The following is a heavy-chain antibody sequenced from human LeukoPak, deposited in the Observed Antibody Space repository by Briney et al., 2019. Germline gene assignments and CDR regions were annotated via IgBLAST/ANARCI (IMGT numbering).Heavy chain of an antibody. CDR3: ARGEGDYGGQTNWFDP. CDR2: INWNGDSS. V-gene: IGHV3-20*04. J-gene: IGHJ5*02. Sequence: GGSLRLSCAASGFTFDEYGMSWVRQAPGKGLEWVSGINWNGDSSGYADSVKGRFTISRDNAKNSLYLQMNSLRAEDTAVYYCARGEGDYGGQTNWFDPWGQGTLVTVSS. CDR1: GFTFDEYG. D-gene: IGHD4-23*01.